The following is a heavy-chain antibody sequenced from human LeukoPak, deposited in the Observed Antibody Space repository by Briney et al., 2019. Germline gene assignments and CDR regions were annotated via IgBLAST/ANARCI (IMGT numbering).Heavy chain of an antibody. J-gene: IGHJ4*02. CDR3: ARDLSGSGWYFDY. V-gene: IGHV4-61*08. D-gene: IGHD6-19*01. CDR1: GGSISSGGYY. CDR2: IYYSGST. Sequence: SQTLSLTCAVSGGSISSGGYYWSWIRQPPGKGLEWIGYIYYSGSTNYNPSLKSRVTISVDTSKNQFSLKLSSVTAADTAVYYCARDLSGSGWYFDYWGQGTLVTVSS.